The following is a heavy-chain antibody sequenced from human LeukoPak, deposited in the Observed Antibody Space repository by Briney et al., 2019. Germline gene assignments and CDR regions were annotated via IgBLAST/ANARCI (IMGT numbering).Heavy chain of an antibody. Sequence: GGSLRLSCAASGFTFSSYWMSWVRQAPGKGLEWVANIKQDGSEKYYVDSVKGRFTISRDNAKNSLYLQMNSLRAEDTAVYFCARVELRYFDWSRYFDYWGQGTLVTVSS. CDR2: IKQDGSEK. CDR1: GFTFSSYW. J-gene: IGHJ4*02. D-gene: IGHD3-9*01. V-gene: IGHV3-7*03. CDR3: ARVELRYFDWSRYFDY.